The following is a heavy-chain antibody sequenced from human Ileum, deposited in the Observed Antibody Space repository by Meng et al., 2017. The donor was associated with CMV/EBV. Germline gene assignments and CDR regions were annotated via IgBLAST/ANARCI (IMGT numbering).Heavy chain of an antibody. J-gene: IGHJ4*02. CDR2: IGWDSSSV. D-gene: IGHD3-10*01. CDR1: GFSFDEYA. Sequence: SLKISCVVSGFSFDEYAMHWIRKVPGKGLEWVSGIGWDSSSVGYADSVKGRFTISRDNDQNSLYLQMNSLTVGDTAFYYCAKAVVRGVIITRFEYWGQGTQVTVSS. CDR3: AKAVVRGVIITRFEY. V-gene: IGHV3-9*01.